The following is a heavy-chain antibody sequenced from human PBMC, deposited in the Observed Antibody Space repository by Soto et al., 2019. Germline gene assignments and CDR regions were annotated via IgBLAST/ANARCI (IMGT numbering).Heavy chain of an antibody. D-gene: IGHD2-21*02. V-gene: IGHV1-18*01. CDR2: ISAYNGNT. J-gene: IGHJ6*02. CDR1: GYTFTGYG. CDR3: ARDHPDYCGGDCYFYYYYGMDV. Sequence: ASVKTSCKASGYTFTGYGISWVRQAPEQGLEWMGWISAYNGNTNYAQKLQGRVTMTTDTSTSTAYMELRSLRSDDTAVYYCARDHPDYCGGDCYFYYYYGMDVWGQGTTVTVSS.